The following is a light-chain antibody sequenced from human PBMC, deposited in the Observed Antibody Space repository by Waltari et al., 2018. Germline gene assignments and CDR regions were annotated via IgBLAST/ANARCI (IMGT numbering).Light chain of an antibody. CDR3: QKYGTLPAT. CDR1: QSVSKY. CDR2: DAS. Sequence: EIVLTQSPGTLSLSPGERATLSCRASQSVSKYLAWYQQKPGQAPRLLIYDASTRATGIPDRFSGSGWGTDFSLTISRLEPEDFAVYYCQKYGTLPATFGQGTK. J-gene: IGKJ1*01. V-gene: IGKV3-20*01.